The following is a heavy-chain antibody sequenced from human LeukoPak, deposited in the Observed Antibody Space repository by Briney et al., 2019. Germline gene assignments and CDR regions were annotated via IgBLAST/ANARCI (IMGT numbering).Heavy chain of an antibody. D-gene: IGHD2-15*01. J-gene: IGHJ5*02. Sequence: GGSLRLSCSTSGFSFSSYAMHWVRQAPGKGLEWVANIKYDGSEKYYADSVKGRFTISRDNAKNSLYLQMTSLRADDTAVYYCARDRRCGGSCYQFDPWGQGTLVTVSS. CDR1: GFSFSSYA. V-gene: IGHV3-7*04. CDR2: IKYDGSEK. CDR3: ARDRRCGGSCYQFDP.